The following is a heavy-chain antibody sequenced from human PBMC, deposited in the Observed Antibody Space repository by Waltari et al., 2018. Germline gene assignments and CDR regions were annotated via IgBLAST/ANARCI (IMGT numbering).Heavy chain of an antibody. J-gene: IGHJ3*02. D-gene: IGHD5-12*01. CDR3: ARELGDGYNYAFDI. CDR1: GFTFSSYS. Sequence: EVQLVESGGGLVKPGGSLRLSCAASGFTFSSYSMNWVRQAPGKGLDWVSSCSRNSSYIYYADSVKGRFTISRDNAKNSLYLQMNSLRAEDTAVYYCARELGDGYNYAFDIWGQGTMVTVSS. V-gene: IGHV3-21*01. CDR2: CSRNSSYI.